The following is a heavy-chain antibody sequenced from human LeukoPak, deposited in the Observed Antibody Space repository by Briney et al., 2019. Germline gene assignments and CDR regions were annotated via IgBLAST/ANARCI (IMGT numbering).Heavy chain of an antibody. CDR1: GGSFSGYH. CDR2: INHRGST. V-gene: IGHV4-34*01. CDR3: ASTSAMVYFDY. D-gene: IGHD5-18*01. J-gene: IGHJ4*02. Sequence: SETLSLTCAVYGGSFSGYHWSWIRQPPGKGLEWIGEINHRGSTNYNPSLKSRVTISVDTSKNQFTLKLSSVTAADTAVYYCASTSAMVYFDYWGQGTLVTVSS.